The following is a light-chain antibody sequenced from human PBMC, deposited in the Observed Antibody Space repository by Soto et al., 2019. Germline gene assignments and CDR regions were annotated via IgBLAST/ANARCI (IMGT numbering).Light chain of an antibody. Sequence: QSALNQPRSVSGSPGQSVTISCTGTSSDVGYYNYVSWYQQHPGKAPKLMIYDVSKRPSGVPDRFSGSTSGNTASLTISGLQAEDEADYFCCSYAGSYTYVFGTGTKVTVL. J-gene: IGLJ1*01. CDR2: DVS. V-gene: IGLV2-11*01. CDR1: SSDVGYYNY. CDR3: CSYAGSYTYV.